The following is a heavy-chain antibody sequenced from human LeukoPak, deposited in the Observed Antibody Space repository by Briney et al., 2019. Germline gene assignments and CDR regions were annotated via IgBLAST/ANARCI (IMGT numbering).Heavy chain of an antibody. D-gene: IGHD2-15*01. CDR2: ISSSSSYI. J-gene: IGHJ5*01. Sequence: GGSLRLSCAASGFTFSSYAMNWVRQAPGKGLEWVSSISSSSSYIYYADSLKGRFTISRDNAKKSVYLQMNSLRAEDTAVYYCARGALDAATPFDSWGQGTLVTVSS. CDR1: GFTFSSYA. CDR3: ARGALDAATPFDS. V-gene: IGHV3-21*01.